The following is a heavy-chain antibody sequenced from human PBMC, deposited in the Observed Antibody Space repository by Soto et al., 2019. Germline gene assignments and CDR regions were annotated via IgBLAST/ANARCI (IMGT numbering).Heavy chain of an antibody. D-gene: IGHD6-19*01. CDR3: ARRASFRIAVAGTPYDAFDI. CDR1: GGSISSSSYY. CDR2: IYYSGST. V-gene: IGHV4-39*01. J-gene: IGHJ3*02. Sequence: QLQLQESGPGLVKPSETLSLTCTVSGGSISSSSYYWGWIRQPPGKGLEWIGSIYYSGSTYYNPSLKSRVPLSVDTSKNHFSLKLSSVTAADTAVYYCARRASFRIAVAGTPYDAFDIWGQGTMVTVSS.